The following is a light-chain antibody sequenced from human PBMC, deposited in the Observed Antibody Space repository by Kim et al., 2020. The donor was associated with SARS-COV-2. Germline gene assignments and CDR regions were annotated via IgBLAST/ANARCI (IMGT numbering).Light chain of an antibody. V-gene: IGLV5-37*01. J-gene: IGLJ3*02. Sequence: CTLPSYINVYHCHIFRDQQEPGSPPRYLLYYYSDSNKGQGSGVPRRFSGSKDASGNTGILPISRLQAEDEAYYYCMIWPTSDSGVFGGGTQLTVL. CDR2: YYSDSNK. CDR1: SYINVYHCH. CDR3: MIWPTSDSGV.